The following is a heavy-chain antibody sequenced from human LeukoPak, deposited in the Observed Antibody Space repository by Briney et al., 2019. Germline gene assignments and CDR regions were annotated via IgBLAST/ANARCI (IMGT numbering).Heavy chain of an antibody. CDR3: ARGGISGSYYNRGFDY. CDR2: INPNSGGT. D-gene: IGHD3-10*01. V-gene: IGHV1-2*02. CDR1: GYTFTGYY. Sequence: ASVKVSCKASGYTFTGYYMHWVRQAPGQGLEWMGWINPNSGGTNYAQKFQGRVTMTRDTSISTAYMELSRLRSEDTAVYYCARGGISGSYYNRGFDYWGQGTLVTVSS. J-gene: IGHJ4*02.